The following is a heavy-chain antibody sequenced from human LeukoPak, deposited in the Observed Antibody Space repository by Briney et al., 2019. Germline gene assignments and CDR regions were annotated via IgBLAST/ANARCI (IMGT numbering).Heavy chain of an antibody. J-gene: IGHJ4*02. Sequence: GGSLRLSCAASGFTFSSYSMNWVRQAPGKGLEWVSSISSSSSYIYYADSVKGRFTISRDNAKNSLYLQMNSLRAEDTAVYYCARDGYYDSSGYPFDYWGQGTLVTVSS. D-gene: IGHD3-22*01. V-gene: IGHV3-21*01. CDR1: GFTFSSYS. CDR2: ISSSSSYI. CDR3: ARDGYYDSSGYPFDY.